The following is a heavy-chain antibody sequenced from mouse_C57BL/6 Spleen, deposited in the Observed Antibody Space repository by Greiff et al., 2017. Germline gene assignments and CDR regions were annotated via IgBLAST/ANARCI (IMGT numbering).Heavy chain of an antibody. V-gene: IGHV1-69*01. CDR3: ARGDYYGSSYYFDY. J-gene: IGHJ2*01. Sequence: VKLQQPGAELVMPGASVKLSCKASGYTFTSYWMHWVKQRPGQGLEWIGEIDPSDSYTNYNQKFKGKSTLTVDKSSSTAYMQLSSLTSEDSAVYYCARGDYYGSSYYFDYWGQGTTLTVSS. CDR2: IDPSDSYT. CDR1: GYTFTSYW. D-gene: IGHD1-1*01.